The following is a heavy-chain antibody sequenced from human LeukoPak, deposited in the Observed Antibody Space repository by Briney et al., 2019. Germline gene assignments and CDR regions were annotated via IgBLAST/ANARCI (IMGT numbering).Heavy chain of an antibody. Sequence: PGGSLRLSCAASGFTFSTYGLHWVRQAPGKGLEWVALISYDGSNKYYADSLKGRFTISRDNAKNSLYLQMNSLRAEDTAVYYCARALWFGELAFDYWGQGTLVTVSS. D-gene: IGHD3-10*01. CDR2: ISYDGSNK. J-gene: IGHJ4*02. CDR1: GFTFSTYG. CDR3: ARALWFGELAFDY. V-gene: IGHV3-30*03.